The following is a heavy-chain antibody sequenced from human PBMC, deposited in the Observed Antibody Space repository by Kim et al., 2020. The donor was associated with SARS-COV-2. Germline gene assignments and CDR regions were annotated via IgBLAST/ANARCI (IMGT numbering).Heavy chain of an antibody. CDR3: ARTNYFDY. V-gene: IGHV3-74*01. Sequence: DGIGTTYADSVKGRFTISRDNAKNTVYLQMNSLRAEETAVDYCARTNYFDYWGQGTLVTVSS. J-gene: IGHJ4*02. CDR2: DGIGT.